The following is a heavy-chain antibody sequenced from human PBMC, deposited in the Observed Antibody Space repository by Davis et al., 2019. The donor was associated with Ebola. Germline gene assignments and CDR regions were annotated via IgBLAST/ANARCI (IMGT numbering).Heavy chain of an antibody. CDR1: GYTFTSYA. V-gene: IGHV1-3*01. Sequence: ASVKDSCKASGYTFTSYAMHWVRQAPGQRLEWMGWINAGNGNTKYSQKFQGRVTITRGTSASTAYMELSSLRSEDTAVYYCARDGCSSTSCLSKYNWFDPWGQGTLVTVSS. D-gene: IGHD2-2*01. J-gene: IGHJ5*02. CDR3: ARDGCSSTSCLSKYNWFDP. CDR2: INAGNGNT.